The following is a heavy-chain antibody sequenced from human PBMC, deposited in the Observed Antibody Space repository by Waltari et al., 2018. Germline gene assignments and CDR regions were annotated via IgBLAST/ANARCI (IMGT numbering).Heavy chain of an antibody. CDR2: IYHSGST. CDR1: GYSISSGYY. J-gene: IGHJ4*02. V-gene: IGHV4-38-2*02. D-gene: IGHD3-10*01. Sequence: QVQLQESGPGLVKPSETLSLTCAVSGYSISSGYYWGWIRQPPGKGLEWIASIYHSGSTYYNPSFMSRVTMSVDTSRNQFSLRLSSVTAADTAVYYCARDVPNKYYFTSGSHPPFDYWGQGTLVTVSS. CDR3: ARDVPNKYYFTSGSHPPFDY.